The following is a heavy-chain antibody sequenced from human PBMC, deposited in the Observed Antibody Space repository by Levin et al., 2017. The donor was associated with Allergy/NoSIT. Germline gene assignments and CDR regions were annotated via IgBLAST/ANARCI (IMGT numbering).Heavy chain of an antibody. CDR2: ISSSSSYT. D-gene: IGHD3-10*02. Sequence: SCAASGFTFSDYYMSWIRQAPGKGLEWVSYISSSSSYTNYADSVKGRFTISRDNAKNSLYLQMNSLRAEDTAVYYCARVSHMYGDIFDYWGQGTLVTVSS. V-gene: IGHV3-11*05. CDR1: GFTFSDYY. CDR3: ARVSHMYGDIFDY. J-gene: IGHJ4*02.